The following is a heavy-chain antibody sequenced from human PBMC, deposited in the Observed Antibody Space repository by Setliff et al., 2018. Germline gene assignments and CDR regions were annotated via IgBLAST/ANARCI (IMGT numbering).Heavy chain of an antibody. CDR2: TIPSFGST. V-gene: IGHV1-69*05. J-gene: IGHJ6*03. CDR1: GGTFRSYG. D-gene: IGHD2-15*01. Sequence: SVKVSCKASGGTFRSYGISWVRQAPGQGLEWMGGTIPSFGSTNYAQKFQGRVTIITDESTTTAYMELRRLKSDDTAVYYCARGEHIVSGDFYHYIDVWGKGTTVTVSS. CDR3: ARGEHIVSGDFYHYIDV.